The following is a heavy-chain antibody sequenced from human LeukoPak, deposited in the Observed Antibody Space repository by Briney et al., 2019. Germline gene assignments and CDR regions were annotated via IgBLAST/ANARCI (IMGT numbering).Heavy chain of an antibody. CDR3: AKVPSTYSSSCY. CDR1: GFTFSNYA. J-gene: IGHJ4*02. Sequence: GGSLRLSCVASGFTFSNYAMTWVRHALGKGLEWVSTISGSGSSTYYADSVKGRFTISRDNFKNTLYLQMNSLRAEDTAVYYCAKVPSTYSSSCYWGQGTLATVSS. D-gene: IGHD6-13*01. CDR2: ISGSGSST. V-gene: IGHV3-23*01.